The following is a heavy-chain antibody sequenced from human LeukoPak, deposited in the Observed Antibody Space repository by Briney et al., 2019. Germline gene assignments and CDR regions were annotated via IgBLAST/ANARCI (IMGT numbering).Heavy chain of an antibody. D-gene: IGHD3-22*01. J-gene: IGHJ6*03. CDR1: GGTFSSYA. CDR3: ARERITMIVRYYYYMDV. CDR2: IIPIFGTA. V-gene: IGHV1-69*05. Sequence: GASVKVSCKASGGTFSSYAISWVRQAPGQGLEWMGRIIPIFGTANYAQKFQGRVTITTDESTSTAYMELSSLRSEDTAVYYCARERITMIVRYYYYMDVWGKGTTVTVSS.